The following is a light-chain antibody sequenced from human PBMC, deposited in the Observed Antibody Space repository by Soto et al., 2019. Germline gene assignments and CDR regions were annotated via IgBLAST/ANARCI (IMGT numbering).Light chain of an antibody. Sequence: QSVLTQPASVSGSPGQSITISCTGTSSDVGGYNYVSWYQQHPGKAPKLMIYEVSNRPSGSKSGNTASLTISGLQAEDEADYYCSSYTSSSTRVFGGGTKLTVL. J-gene: IGLJ3*02. CDR1: SSDVGGYNY. CDR2: EVS. V-gene: IGLV2-14*01. CDR3: SSYTSSSTRV.